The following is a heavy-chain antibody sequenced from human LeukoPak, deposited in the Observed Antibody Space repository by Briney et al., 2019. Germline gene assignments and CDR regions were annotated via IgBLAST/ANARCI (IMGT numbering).Heavy chain of an antibody. D-gene: IGHD6-19*01. CDR3: ARDRAVAGPFDY. V-gene: IGHV3-74*01. Sequence: GGSLRLSWAAAGFSFSSYWMHWVSQAPGKGLVWVSRINTDGSSTSYADSVKGRFTISRDNAKNTLYLQMNSLRAEDTAVYYCARDRAVAGPFDYWGQGTLVTVSS. CDR1: GFSFSSYW. CDR2: INTDGSST. J-gene: IGHJ4*02.